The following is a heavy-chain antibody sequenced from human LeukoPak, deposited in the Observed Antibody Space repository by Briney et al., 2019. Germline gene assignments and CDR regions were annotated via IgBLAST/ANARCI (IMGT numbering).Heavy chain of an antibody. CDR2: IYYSGSS. Sequence: SQTLSLTCTVSGGSISSSSYYWGWIRQPPGKGLEWIGSIYYSGSSYYNPSLKSRVTVSVDTSKNQFSLKLSSVTAADTAVYYCVGSEAGTEAPFDYWGQGTLVTVSS. CDR3: VGSEAGTEAPFDY. CDR1: GGSISSSSYY. D-gene: IGHD6-19*01. J-gene: IGHJ4*02. V-gene: IGHV4-39*01.